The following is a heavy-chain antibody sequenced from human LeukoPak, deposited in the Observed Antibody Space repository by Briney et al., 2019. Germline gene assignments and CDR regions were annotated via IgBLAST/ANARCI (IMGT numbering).Heavy chain of an antibody. D-gene: IGHD5-18*01. J-gene: IGHJ4*02. V-gene: IGHV1-69*13. CDR3: ASGGVTVYSYGPDY. Sequence: ASVKVSCRASGGILSKWSISWVRQAPGQGLEWVGTIIPEFDEAHYAQKLQGRVTISADDSATAAYLELSSLRSDDTAVYYCASGGVTVYSYGPDYWGQGTLVAVSS. CDR1: GGILSKWS. CDR2: IIPEFDEA.